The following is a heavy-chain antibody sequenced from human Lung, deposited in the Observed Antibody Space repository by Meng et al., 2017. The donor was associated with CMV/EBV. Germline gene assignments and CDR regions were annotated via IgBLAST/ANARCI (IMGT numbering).Heavy chain of an antibody. D-gene: IGHD5-18*01. CDR1: GGSISSGDYY. J-gene: IGHJ4*02. CDR2: VYYTGRA. V-gene: IGHV4-39*01. Sequence: SETLSLXCIVSGGSISSGDYYWGWIRQSPGKALEWIGSVYYTGRADYSPSLKNRVTISVDTSRNQFSLNLHSVTAADTALYYCAKQGARSVETTMVPYGEFDYWGQGAXV. CDR3: AKQGARSVETTMVPYGEFDY.